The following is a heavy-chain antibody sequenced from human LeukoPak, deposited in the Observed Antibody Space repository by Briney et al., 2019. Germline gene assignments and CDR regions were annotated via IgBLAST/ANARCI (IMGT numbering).Heavy chain of an antibody. Sequence: SETLSLTCTVSGGSIRSYYWSWIRQPPGKGLEWIGYIYYSGSTNYNPSLKSRVTISVDTSKNQFSLKLNSVPAADTAVYYCARLRDFYYSYMDVWGKGTTVTVSS. CDR2: IYYSGST. CDR3: ARLRDFYYSYMDV. D-gene: IGHD4-17*01. CDR1: GGSIRSYY. J-gene: IGHJ6*03. V-gene: IGHV4-59*12.